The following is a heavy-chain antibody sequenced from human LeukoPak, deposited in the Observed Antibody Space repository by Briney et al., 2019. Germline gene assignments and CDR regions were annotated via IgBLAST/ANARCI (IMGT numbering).Heavy chain of an antibody. J-gene: IGHJ4*02. Sequence: SVKVSCKASGGTFSSYAISWVRQAPGQGLEWMGGIIPIFGTANYAQKFQGRVTITTDESTSTAYMELSSLRSEGTAVYYCARGGDYYDSSGYRYWGQGTLVTVSS. D-gene: IGHD3-22*01. V-gene: IGHV1-69*05. CDR2: IIPIFGTA. CDR1: GGTFSSYA. CDR3: ARGGDYYDSSGYRY.